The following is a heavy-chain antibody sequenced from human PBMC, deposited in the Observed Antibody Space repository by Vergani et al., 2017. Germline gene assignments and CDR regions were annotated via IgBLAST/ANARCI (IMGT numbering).Heavy chain of an antibody. CDR1: GITFWKFG. J-gene: IGHJ3*01. Sequence: EVQLLESGGGLAQPGGSLRLSCEASGITFWKFGMHWVRQGPGKGLEWVSGISWNSGAVDYADSVRGRFTISRVNAKNSLFLEMNSLRFEDTAVYFCTKGSVYYHDSAGHGYDPYTGFDLWGQGTLVTVSS. D-gene: IGHD5-12*01. CDR2: ISWNSGAV. CDR3: TKGSVYYHDSAGHGYDPYTGFDL. V-gene: IGHV3-9*01.